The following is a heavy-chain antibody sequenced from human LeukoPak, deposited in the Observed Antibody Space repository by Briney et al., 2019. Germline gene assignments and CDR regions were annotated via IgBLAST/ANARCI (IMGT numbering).Heavy chain of an antibody. D-gene: IGHD4-17*01. V-gene: IGHV4-34*04. CDR2: VYHSGYT. J-gene: IGHJ4*02. CDR3: ARMTTGHDY. CDR1: GASFSSYY. Sequence: SETLSLTCVVSGASFSSYYWSWVRQTPGRGVEWIGEVYHSGYTNMNPCLTSRGTISLDTSKNKFSLMMSTVNAADTAVYFCARMTTGHDYWGQGTLVTVSS.